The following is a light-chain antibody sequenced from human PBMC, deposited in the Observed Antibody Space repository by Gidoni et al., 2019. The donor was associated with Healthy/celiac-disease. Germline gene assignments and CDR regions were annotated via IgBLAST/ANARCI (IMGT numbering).Light chain of an antibody. CDR1: SSNIGAGYD. CDR3: QSYDSSLSGSV. Sequence: ISCTGSSSNIGAGYDVHWYQQLPGTAPKLLIYGNSNRPSGVPDRFSGSKSGTSASLAITGLQAEDEADYYCQSYDSSLSGSVFGGGTKLTVL. CDR2: GNS. J-gene: IGLJ3*02. V-gene: IGLV1-40*01.